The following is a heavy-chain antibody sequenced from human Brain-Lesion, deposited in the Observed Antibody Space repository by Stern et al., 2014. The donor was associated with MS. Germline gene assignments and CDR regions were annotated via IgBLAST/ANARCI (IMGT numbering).Heavy chain of an antibody. CDR3: AGEEDIRYCSGGSCTGNWFDP. CDR2: IYYSGNT. CDR1: GGSVSSTSYA. V-gene: IGHV4-39*01. D-gene: IGHD2-15*01. Sequence: QVQLQESGPGLVKPSETLSLTCTVAGGSVSSTSYAWAWIRQPPGKGLEWIGTIYYSGNTYYSPSLKSRLTISLDTSQNQFSLQLRSVPAADTAVYYCAGEEDIRYCSGGSCTGNWFDPWGQGTLVTVSS. J-gene: IGHJ5*02.